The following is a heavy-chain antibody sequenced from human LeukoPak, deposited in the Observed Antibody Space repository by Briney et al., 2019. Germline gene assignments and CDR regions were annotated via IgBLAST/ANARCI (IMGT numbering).Heavy chain of an antibody. Sequence: PGGSLRLSCAASGFTFSSYGMHWVRQAPGKGLEWVAFIRYDGSNKYYADSVKGRFTISRDNSKNTLYLQMNSLRAEDTAVYYCAEEGLDSSGWLVDYWGQGTLVTVSS. CDR2: IRYDGSNK. D-gene: IGHD6-19*01. CDR3: AEEGLDSSGWLVDY. CDR1: GFTFSSYG. J-gene: IGHJ4*02. V-gene: IGHV3-30*02.